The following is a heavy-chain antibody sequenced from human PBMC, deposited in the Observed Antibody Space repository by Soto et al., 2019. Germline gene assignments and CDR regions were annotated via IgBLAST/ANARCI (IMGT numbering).Heavy chain of an antibody. CDR1: GYTFTSYG. J-gene: IGHJ4*02. V-gene: IGHV1-18*01. Sequence: GASVKVSCKASGYTFTSYGINWVRQAPGQGLEWMGWISAYNGNTNYAQKLQGRVIMTTDTSTSTAYMEQRSLRSDDTAVDYYARVYLSYGSSWYVPGYWGQGTLVTVPS. D-gene: IGHD6-13*01. CDR2: ISAYNGNT. CDR3: ARVYLSYGSSWYVPGY.